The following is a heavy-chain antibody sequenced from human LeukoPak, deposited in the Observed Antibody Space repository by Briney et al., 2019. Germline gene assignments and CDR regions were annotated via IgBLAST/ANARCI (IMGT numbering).Heavy chain of an antibody. CDR3: AKTYCGGDCYNNTTPFDP. V-gene: IGHV3-30*18. Sequence: GGSLTLSCAASGFTYSSYAMHGVRQAPAKGLEWVALTSYDGNNDQYADSVNGRFTISRDNSKNTLYLQMNNLIPDQKSIYYCAKTYCGGDCYNNTTPFDPRGQGTQVTVSS. CDR1: GFTYSSYA. D-gene: IGHD2-21*02. CDR2: TSYDGNND. J-gene: IGHJ5*02.